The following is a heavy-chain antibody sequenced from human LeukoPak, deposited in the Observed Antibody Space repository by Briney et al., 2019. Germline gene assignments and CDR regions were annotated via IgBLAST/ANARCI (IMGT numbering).Heavy chain of an antibody. J-gene: IGHJ3*02. CDR2: ISYSGST. V-gene: IGHV4-59*01. CDR3: ARDGGATSRFDI. D-gene: IGHD3-16*01. CDR1: GGSISSYY. Sequence: SETLSLTCSVSGGSISSYYWSWIRQPPGKGLEWIGYISYSGSTSYNPSLKSRVTMSVDTSKNQFSLKLSSVTAAVTAVYFCARDGGATSRFDIWGQGTMVTVSS.